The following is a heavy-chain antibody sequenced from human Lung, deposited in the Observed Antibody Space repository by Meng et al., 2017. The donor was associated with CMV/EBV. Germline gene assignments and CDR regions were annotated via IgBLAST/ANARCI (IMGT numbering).Heavy chain of an antibody. V-gene: IGHV3-30-3*01. Sequence: GGSLRLSCAASGFAFNTFAMYWVRQAPGKGLEWVALMTFDGSNKNYADSVKGRFTISRDNSKNALYLEMNSLRAEDTAVYYCARVPHRWFGEGPLDRFDVWGQGTTVXVSS. CDR1: GFAFNTFA. J-gene: IGHJ6*02. CDR3: ARVPHRWFGEGPLDRFDV. CDR2: MTFDGSNK. D-gene: IGHD3-10*01.